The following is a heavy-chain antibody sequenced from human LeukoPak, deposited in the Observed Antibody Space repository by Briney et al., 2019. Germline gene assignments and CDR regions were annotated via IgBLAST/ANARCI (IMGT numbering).Heavy chain of an antibody. CDR2: IYSGGST. Sequence: GGSLRLSCAASGFTVSSNYMSWVRQAPGKGLEWVSVIYSGGSTYYADSVKGRFTISRDNSKNTLYLQMNSLRAEDTAVYYCARAGSSSWYRAQGFDYWGQGTLVTVSS. D-gene: IGHD6-13*01. CDR1: GFTVSSNY. V-gene: IGHV3-53*01. J-gene: IGHJ4*02. CDR3: ARAGSSSWYRAQGFDY.